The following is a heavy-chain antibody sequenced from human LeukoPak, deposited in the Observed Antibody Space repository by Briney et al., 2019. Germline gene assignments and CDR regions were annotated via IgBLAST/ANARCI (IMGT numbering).Heavy chain of an antibody. CDR1: GGSISSSSYY. CDR3: ARDYGQSVSGTEFDY. J-gene: IGHJ4*02. CDR2: INYSGST. Sequence: SETLSLTCTVSGGSISSSSYYWGWIRQPPGKGLEWIGSINYSGSTYYNPSLKSRVTMSVDTSKNQFSLKLSSVTAADTAVYYCARDYGQSVSGTEFDYWGQGTLVTVSS. V-gene: IGHV4-39*07. D-gene: IGHD3-10*01.